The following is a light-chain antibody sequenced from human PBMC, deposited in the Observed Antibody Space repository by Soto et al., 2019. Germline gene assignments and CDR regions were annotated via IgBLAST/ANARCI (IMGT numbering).Light chain of an antibody. CDR2: GAS. Sequence: DIQMTQSPSSLSASVGDRVTITCRASQSITTYLNWYQHKPGKAPKLLMYGASRLQSGAPSRFSGSGSGTEFTLTISSLQPEDFATYYCHQSYVDPPTFGQGTRLEIK. J-gene: IGKJ5*01. V-gene: IGKV1-39*01. CDR1: QSITTY. CDR3: HQSYVDPPT.